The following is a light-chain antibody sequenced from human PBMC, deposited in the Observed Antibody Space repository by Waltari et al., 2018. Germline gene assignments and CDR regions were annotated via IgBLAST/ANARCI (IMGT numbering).Light chain of an antibody. CDR3: QQYNSYSLLT. CDR1: QSISKW. J-gene: IGKJ4*01. V-gene: IGKV1-5*03. Sequence: DIRMTQSTSTLSASAGDRVIISCRASQSISKWLAWYQQKPGKAPKLLIYEASTLQSGVPSRFSGTGSGTDFTLTISSLQPDDLATYYCQQYNSYSLLTFGGGTKVEIK. CDR2: EAS.